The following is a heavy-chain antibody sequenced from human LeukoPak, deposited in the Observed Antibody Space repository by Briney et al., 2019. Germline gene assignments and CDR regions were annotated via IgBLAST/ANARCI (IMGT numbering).Heavy chain of an antibody. V-gene: IGHV4-59*11. CDR3: ARGDSIAVAGYFFDY. D-gene: IGHD6-19*01. CDR2: IYYSGRT. Sequence: SETQSLTCTVSGGSISSHYWSWIRQPPGKGLEWIGYIYYSGRTNYNPSLKSRVTISVDTSKNQFSLKLSSVTAADTAVYYCARGDSIAVAGYFFDYWGQGTLVTVSS. CDR1: GGSISSHY. J-gene: IGHJ4*02.